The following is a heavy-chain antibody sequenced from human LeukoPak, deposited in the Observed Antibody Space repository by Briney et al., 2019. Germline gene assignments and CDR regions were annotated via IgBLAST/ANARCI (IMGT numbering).Heavy chain of an antibody. J-gene: IGHJ4*02. Sequence: SETLSLTCNVSGGSISSGDKYWSWIRQPPGKGPEWIGYIYYSGSTYYNPSLKSRLTISVDTSENQFSLHLTSVTAADTVAYFCTRVTRWAGLDFWGQGTLVTVSS. CDR2: IYYSGST. CDR3: TRVTRWAGLDF. D-gene: IGHD2-21*02. V-gene: IGHV4-30-4*01. CDR1: GGSISSGDKY.